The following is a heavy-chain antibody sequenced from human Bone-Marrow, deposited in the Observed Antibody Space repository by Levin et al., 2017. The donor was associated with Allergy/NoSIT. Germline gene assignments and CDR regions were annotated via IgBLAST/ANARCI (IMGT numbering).Heavy chain of an antibody. V-gene: IGHV3-48*02. D-gene: IGHD6-13*01. CDR1: GFTFSNSS. J-gene: IGHJ6*02. CDR2: ISDSSSSI. CDR3: ARDCPHLSYSSTWYYYYGMDV. Sequence: AGGSLRLSCAASGFTFSNSSMNWVRQAPGKGLEWVSYISDSSSSIFYADSVKGRFTISRDNAKNSLFLQMNSLRDEDTAVYYCARDCPHLSYSSTWYYYYGMDVRGQGTTVTVSS.